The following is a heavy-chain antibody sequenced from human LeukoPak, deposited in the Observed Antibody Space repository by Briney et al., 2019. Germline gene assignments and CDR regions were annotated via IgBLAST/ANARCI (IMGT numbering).Heavy chain of an antibody. D-gene: IGHD6-13*01. V-gene: IGHV6-1*01. CDR1: GDSVSSNSAA. CDR2: TYYRSKWYN. J-gene: IGHJ5*02. CDR3: ARGRYSSSWYSSWFDP. Sequence: SQTLSLTCAISGDSVSSNSAAWNWIRQSPSRGLEWLGRTYYRSKWYNDYAVSVKRRITINPDTSKNQFSLQLNSVTPEDTAVYYCARGRYSSSWYSSWFDPWGQGTLVTVSS.